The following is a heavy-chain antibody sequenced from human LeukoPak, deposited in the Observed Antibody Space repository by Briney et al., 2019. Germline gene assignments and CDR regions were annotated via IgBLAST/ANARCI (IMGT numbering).Heavy chain of an antibody. Sequence: PSETLSLTCTVSGGSISSYYWSWIRQPPGKGLEWIGEINHSGSTNYNPSLKSRVTISVDTSKNQFSLKLSSVTAADTAVYYCARGGGLRLIPYYYYYMDVWGKGTTVTVSS. CDR3: ARGGGLRLIPYYYYYMDV. CDR1: GGSISSYY. D-gene: IGHD5-12*01. CDR2: INHSGST. V-gene: IGHV4-34*01. J-gene: IGHJ6*03.